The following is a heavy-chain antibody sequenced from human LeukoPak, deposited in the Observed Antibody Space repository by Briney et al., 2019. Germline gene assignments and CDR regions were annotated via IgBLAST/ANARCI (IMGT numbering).Heavy chain of an antibody. CDR2: IHYSGET. V-gene: IGHV4-38-2*02. J-gene: IGHJ4*02. CDR1: GFSISRGFY. D-gene: IGHD2-21*02. CDR3: ASDAPGLLGY. Sequence: SETLSLTCSVSGFSISRGFYWGWIRQPPGKGLEWIGNIHYSGETYFNPFLKSRLTMSVDTSKNKFSLNLSSVTAADTAIYYCASDAPGLLGYWGQGTLVTVSS.